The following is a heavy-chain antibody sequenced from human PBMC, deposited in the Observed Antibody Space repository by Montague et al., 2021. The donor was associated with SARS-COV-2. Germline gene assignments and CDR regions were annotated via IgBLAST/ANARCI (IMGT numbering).Heavy chain of an antibody. CDR3: ARGYCSSTTCYWSLHY. J-gene: IGHJ4*02. Sequence: SETLSLTCTVHRGSFSGYYGTWIRQPPGKGLEWIGEINHSGGVNYNPSLKSRVTISVDTSKNHFSLKLRAVTAADTAIYYCARGYCSSTTCYWSLHYWGQGPLVAVSS. V-gene: IGHV4-34*01. CDR2: INHSGGV. D-gene: IGHD2-2*01. CDR1: RGSFSGYY.